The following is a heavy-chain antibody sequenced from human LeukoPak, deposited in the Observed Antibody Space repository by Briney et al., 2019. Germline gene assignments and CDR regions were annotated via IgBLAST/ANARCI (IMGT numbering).Heavy chain of an antibody. Sequence: GASVKVSCKVSGGTFSSYAISWVRQAPGQGLEWMGGIIPIFGTANYAQKFQGRVTITTDESTSTAYMELSSLRSEDTAVYYCARVGSIAARGYYFDYWGQGTLVTVSS. J-gene: IGHJ4*02. D-gene: IGHD6-6*01. V-gene: IGHV1-69*05. CDR2: IIPIFGTA. CDR1: GGTFSSYA. CDR3: ARVGSIAARGYYFDY.